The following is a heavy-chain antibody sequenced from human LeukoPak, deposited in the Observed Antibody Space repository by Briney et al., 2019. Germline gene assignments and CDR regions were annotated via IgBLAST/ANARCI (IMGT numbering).Heavy chain of an antibody. CDR3: ARHKIPDDYYSCFDY. CDR1: GGSLTSYF. Sequence: SETLSLTCTVSGGSLTSYFWSWVRQPPGKGLEWIGFIYYSGSTNYNPSLKSRVTMSVDTSKNQFSLKLTSVTAADTAVYYCARHKIPDDYYSCFDYWGQGTLVTVSS. V-gene: IGHV4-59*08. D-gene: IGHD3-22*01. J-gene: IGHJ4*02. CDR2: IYYSGST.